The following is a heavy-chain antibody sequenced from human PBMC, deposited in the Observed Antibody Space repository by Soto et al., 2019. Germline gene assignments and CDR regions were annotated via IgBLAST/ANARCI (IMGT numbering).Heavy chain of an antibody. CDR1: GFTFDDYA. Sequence: EVQLMESGGGLVQPGRSLRLSCAASGFTFDDYAMHWVRQAPGKGLEWVSGISWNSGSIGYADSVKGRFTISRDNAKNSLYLQMNSLRAEDTALYYCAKDMRSSGWYYFDYWGQGTLVTVSS. CDR2: ISWNSGSI. V-gene: IGHV3-9*01. D-gene: IGHD6-19*01. CDR3: AKDMRSSGWYYFDY. J-gene: IGHJ4*02.